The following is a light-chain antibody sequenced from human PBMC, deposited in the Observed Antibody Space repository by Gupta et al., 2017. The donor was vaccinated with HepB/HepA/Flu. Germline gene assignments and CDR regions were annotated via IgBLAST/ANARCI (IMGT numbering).Light chain of an antibody. CDR1: QSVSSSY. Sequence: EFLLTQSPGTLSLSPGESGTPSRRARQSVSSSYLSWYQQKPGQPPRILIYGASSRATGIPDRFSGSGSGTDFTLTISRVEAEDVAVYYCKQNGSSPGTFGRGTKVEIK. J-gene: IGKJ1*01. CDR2: GAS. V-gene: IGKV3-20*01. CDR3: KQNGSSPGT.